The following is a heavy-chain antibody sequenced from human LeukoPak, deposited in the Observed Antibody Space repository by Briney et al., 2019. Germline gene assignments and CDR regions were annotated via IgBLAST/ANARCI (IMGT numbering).Heavy chain of an antibody. V-gene: IGHV3-11*04. CDR1: GFTFSDYY. CDR3: ARDSSDAFDI. CDR2: ISSSGSTI. Sequence: TGGSLRLSCAASGFTFSDYYMSWIRQAPGKGLEWVSHISSSGSTIYYADSVKGRFTISRDNAKNSQYLQMNSLRAEDTAVYYCARDSSDAFDIWGQGTMVTVSS. J-gene: IGHJ3*02.